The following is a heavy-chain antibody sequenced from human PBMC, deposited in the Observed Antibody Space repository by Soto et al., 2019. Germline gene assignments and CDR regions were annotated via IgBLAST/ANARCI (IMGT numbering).Heavy chain of an antibody. CDR2: INPKSAAT. CDR3: ARIKWGLDYYNGMDV. V-gene: IGHV1-2*02. CDR1: GYSVSDYF. J-gene: IGHJ6*02. D-gene: IGHD1-26*01. Sequence: VKVSCKASGYSVSDYFIQWVRQAPGQGLEWVAWINPKSAATNYAKKFQGRVSLTWDTSFSTAYMELTRLRPDDTAVYYCARIKWGLDYYNGMDVWGQGTTVTVSS.